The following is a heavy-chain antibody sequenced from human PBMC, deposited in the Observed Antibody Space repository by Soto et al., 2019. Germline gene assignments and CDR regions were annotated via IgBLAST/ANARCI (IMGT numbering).Heavy chain of an antibody. Sequence: SETLSLTCTVSGGSISSSSYYWGWIRQPPGKGLEWIGSIYYSGSTYYNPSLKSRVTISVDTSKNQFSLKLSSVTAADTAVYYCARDALRFCALDVWGQGTTVTVSS. D-gene: IGHD3-3*01. CDR2: IYYSGST. V-gene: IGHV4-39*02. CDR1: GGSISSSSYY. J-gene: IGHJ6*02. CDR3: ARDALRFCALDV.